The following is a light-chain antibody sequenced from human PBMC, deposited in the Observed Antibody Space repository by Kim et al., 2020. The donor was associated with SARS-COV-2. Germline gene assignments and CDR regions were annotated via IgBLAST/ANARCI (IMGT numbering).Light chain of an antibody. V-gene: IGKV1-27*01. CDR1: QGIYKY. J-gene: IGKJ2*01. CDR3: QKYYVTPYT. Sequence: DIQMTQSPSSLSASVGDRVTITCRASQGIYKYLAWYQQKPGKVPKLLMYDASTLQSGVPSRFSGRGSGTSFTLTISSLQPEDVATYYCQKYYVTPYTFGQGTKLEI. CDR2: DAS.